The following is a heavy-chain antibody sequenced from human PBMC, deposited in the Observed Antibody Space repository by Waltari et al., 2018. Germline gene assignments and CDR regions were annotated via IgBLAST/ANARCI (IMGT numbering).Heavy chain of an antibody. CDR3: ARGGYSSSWPYYYYYYMDV. J-gene: IGHJ6*03. V-gene: IGHV4-34*01. CDR1: GFTFSSYG. Sequence: QVQLVESGGGVVQPGGSLRLSCAASGFTFSSYGMHWVRQAPGKGLEWIGEIKQSGSTNYNPSLKSRVTISVDTSKNQFSLKLSSVTAADTAVYYCARGGYSSSWPYYYYYYMDVWGKGTTVTISS. D-gene: IGHD6-13*01. CDR2: IKQSGST.